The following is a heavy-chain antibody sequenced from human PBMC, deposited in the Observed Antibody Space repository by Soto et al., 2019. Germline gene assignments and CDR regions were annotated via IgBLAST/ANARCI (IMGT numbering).Heavy chain of an antibody. V-gene: IGHV1-8*01. CDR3: ARVKIFFPIVATIRGGYYYGMDV. CDR1: GYTFTSYD. D-gene: IGHD5-12*01. CDR2: MNPNSGNT. Sequence: QVQLVQSGAEVKKPGASVKVSCKASGYTFTSYDINWVRQATGQGLEWMGWMNPNSGNTGYAQKFQGRVTMTRNTSISTAYMELSSLRSEDTAVYYCARVKIFFPIVATIRGGYYYGMDVWGQGTTVTVSS. J-gene: IGHJ6*02.